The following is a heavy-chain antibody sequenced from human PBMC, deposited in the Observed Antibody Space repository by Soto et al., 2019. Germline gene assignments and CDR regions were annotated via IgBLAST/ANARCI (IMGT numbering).Heavy chain of an antibody. CDR3: ARDAPSPVEYYYYMDV. CDR1: GGTFSSYT. CDR2: IIPILGIA. J-gene: IGHJ6*03. Sequence: QVQLVQSGAEVKKPGSSVKVSCKASGGTFSSYTISWVRQAPAQGLEWMGRIIPILGIANYAQKFQGRVTITADKSTSTAYMELSSLRSEDTAVYYCARDAPSPVEYYYYMDVWGKGTTVTVSS. V-gene: IGHV1-69*08.